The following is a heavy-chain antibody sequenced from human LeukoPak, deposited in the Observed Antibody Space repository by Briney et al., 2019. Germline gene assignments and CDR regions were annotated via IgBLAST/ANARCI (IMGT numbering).Heavy chain of an antibody. V-gene: IGHV3-21*01. Sequence: GGSLRLSCAASGFTFSSYSMNWVRQAPGKGLEWVSSISSSSSYIYYADSVKGRFTISRDNAKNSLYLQMNSLRAEDTAVYYCARGVTMVRGTRDYYYGMDVWGKGTTVTVSS. CDR3: ARGVTMVRGTRDYYYGMDV. J-gene: IGHJ6*04. CDR1: GFTFSSYS. D-gene: IGHD3-10*01. CDR2: ISSSSSYI.